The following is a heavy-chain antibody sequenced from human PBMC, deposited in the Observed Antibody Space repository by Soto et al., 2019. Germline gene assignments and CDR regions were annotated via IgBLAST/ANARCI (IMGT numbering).Heavy chain of an antibody. J-gene: IGHJ4*02. CDR3: AREDSSSSSYFDY. Sequence: ASVKVSCKASGYTFTGYYMHWVRQAPGQGLEWMGIIIPSRGITNYAQKFQGRVTMTRDTSTSTVYMELSSLRSEDTAVYYCAREDSSSSSYFDYWGQGTLVTVSS. CDR1: GYTFTGYY. V-gene: IGHV1-46*01. D-gene: IGHD6-6*01. CDR2: IIPSRGIT.